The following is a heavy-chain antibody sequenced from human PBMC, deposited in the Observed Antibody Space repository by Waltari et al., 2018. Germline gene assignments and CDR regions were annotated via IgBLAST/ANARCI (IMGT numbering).Heavy chain of an antibody. V-gene: IGHV4-39*07. CDR1: GGSISSSNYY. D-gene: IGHD3-10*01. CDR2: IHYRGST. CDR3: ARESGRDYYLDY. J-gene: IGHJ4*02. Sequence: QLHLQESGPGLVKPSETLSLTCIVSGGSISSSNYYWGWIRQSPGKGLEWIGIIHYRGSTNYNPSLRSRVTISVDTSKNQFSLEVTSVTAADTAVYYCARESGRDYYLDYWGQGTLVTVSS.